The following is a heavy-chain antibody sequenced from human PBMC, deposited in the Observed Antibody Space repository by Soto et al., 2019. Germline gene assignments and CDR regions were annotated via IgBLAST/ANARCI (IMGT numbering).Heavy chain of an antibody. CDR1: GGTFSSYA. J-gene: IGHJ6*02. CDR2: IIPIFGTA. Sequence: GASVKVSCKASGGTFSSYAISWVRQAPGQGLEWMGGIIPIFGTANYAQKFQGRVTITADESTSTAYMELSSLRSEDTAVYYCARDLRVRQQLVLPYYYYGMDVWGQGTTVTVSS. D-gene: IGHD6-13*01. V-gene: IGHV1-69*13. CDR3: ARDLRVRQQLVLPYYYYGMDV.